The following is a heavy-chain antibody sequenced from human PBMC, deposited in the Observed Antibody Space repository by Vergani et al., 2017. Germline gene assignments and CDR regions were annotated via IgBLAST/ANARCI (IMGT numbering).Heavy chain of an antibody. D-gene: IGHD4-17*01. V-gene: IGHV3-21*01. J-gene: IGHJ4*02. CDR2: ISGNNDDV. Sequence: EVQMVESGGGLVKPGGSLRLSCVASGFTFSHYSMNWVRQAPGKGLEWVSSISGNNDDVYYADSVKGRFTISRDNAKNSLYLDMSSLRAEDTAVYYCARGASGDYVSAFDYWGQGTLVNVSS. CDR3: ARGASGDYVSAFDY. CDR1: GFTFSHYS.